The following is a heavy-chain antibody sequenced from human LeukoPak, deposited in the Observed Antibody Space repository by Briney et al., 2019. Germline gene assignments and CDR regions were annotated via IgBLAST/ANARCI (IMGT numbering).Heavy chain of an antibody. D-gene: IGHD3-10*01. Sequence: SETLSLTCTVSNGSISSYYWSWIRQPPGKGLEWIGYSYYSGSTNYNSALQSRVTISLDTSKTQFSLNLKSVTAADTAVYYCARASGSGSYYGIDYWGQGTLVTVSS. CDR2: SYYSGST. CDR1: NGSISSYY. J-gene: IGHJ4*02. CDR3: ARASGSGSYYGIDY. V-gene: IGHV4-59*01.